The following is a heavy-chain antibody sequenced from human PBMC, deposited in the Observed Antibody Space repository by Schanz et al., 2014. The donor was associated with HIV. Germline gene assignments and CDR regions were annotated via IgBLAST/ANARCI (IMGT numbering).Heavy chain of an antibody. CDR2: VHPIFGTA. V-gene: IGHV1-69*01. J-gene: IGHJ4*02. Sequence: QVQLVQSGAEVKKPGASVKVSCKASGYSFTGYYMHWVRQAPGQGLEWIGWVHPIFGTANYAQKFQGRVTITADESASTAYMELSRLISDATAVYYCARLRYSYTCFDYWGQGTLVTVSS. D-gene: IGHD5-18*01. CDR1: GYSFTGYY. CDR3: ARLRYSYTCFDY.